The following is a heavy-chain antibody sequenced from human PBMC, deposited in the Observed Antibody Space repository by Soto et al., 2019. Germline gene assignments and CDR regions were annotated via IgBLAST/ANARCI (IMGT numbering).Heavy chain of an antibody. CDR3: ARGGGPYVWFHDF. J-gene: IGHJ4*02. V-gene: IGHV1-69*01. Sequence: QEQLVQSGPEVRKPGSSVKVSCKDSGGLFSSFAISWVRQAPGQVLEWLGGIIPVFGTTNYAAKFQDRVRITTVESTNTASTELTSLTSGATDKYYCARGGGPYVWFHDFWGQGTLVTVSS. D-gene: IGHD3-16*01. CDR1: GGLFSSFA. CDR2: IIPVFGTT.